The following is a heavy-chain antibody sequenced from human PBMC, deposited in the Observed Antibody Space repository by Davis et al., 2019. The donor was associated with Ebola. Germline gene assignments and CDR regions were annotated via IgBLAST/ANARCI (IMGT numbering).Heavy chain of an antibody. J-gene: IGHJ4*02. CDR3: ARGIYDFWSGYYTYYFDY. CDR1: GASISSHY. CDR2: IYKSGNT. D-gene: IGHD3-3*01. Sequence: PSETLSLTCTVSGASISSHYWSWIRQPPGKGLEWIGYIYKSGNTNYSPSLKSRVTISVDTSKNQFSLKLSSVTAADTAVYYCARGIYDFWSGYYTYYFDYWGQGTLVTVSS. V-gene: IGHV4-59*08.